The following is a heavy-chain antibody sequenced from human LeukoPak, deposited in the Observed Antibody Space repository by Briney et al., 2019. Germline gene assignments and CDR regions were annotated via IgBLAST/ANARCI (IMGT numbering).Heavy chain of an antibody. CDR1: GFTFSTYD. Sequence: GGSLRLSCAASGFTFSTYDMQWVRQAPGKGLEWVSGIGSSGSTYYTDSVKGRFTISRDNSKDTLYLQMNSLRAEDTAVYYCARGESFAFANWGQGTMVTVSS. J-gene: IGHJ3*02. D-gene: IGHD2-21*01. CDR2: IGSSGST. CDR3: ARGESFAFAN. V-gene: IGHV3-23*01.